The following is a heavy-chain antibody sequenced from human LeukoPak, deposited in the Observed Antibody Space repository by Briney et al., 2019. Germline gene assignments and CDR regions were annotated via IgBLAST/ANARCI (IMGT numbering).Heavy chain of an antibody. CDR3: AKDIREAGSWYFDY. CDR1: GFTFSSYW. V-gene: IGHV3-7*03. Sequence: GGSLRLSCTASGFTFSSYWMAWVRQAPGKGLEWVADIKQDGSEKYYVDSVKGRFTISRDNAKNSLYLQMNSLRAEDTALYYCAKDIREAGSWYFDYWGQGTLVTVSS. J-gene: IGHJ4*02. CDR2: IKQDGSEK. D-gene: IGHD6-13*01.